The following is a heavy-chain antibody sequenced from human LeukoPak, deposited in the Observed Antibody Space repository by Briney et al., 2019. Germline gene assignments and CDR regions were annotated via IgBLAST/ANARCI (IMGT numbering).Heavy chain of an antibody. V-gene: IGHV3-7*03. Sequence: GGSLRLSCVASGFTFSHSWMTWVRQAPGKGLEWVGHIKEDGSSQDYADSVKGRFTTSRDNAKSSLHLQMNGLRAEDTAMYYCVKDSGWFHFDSWGQGTLVTVSS. CDR1: GFTFSHSW. J-gene: IGHJ4*02. D-gene: IGHD6-19*01. CDR2: IKEDGSSQ. CDR3: VKDSGWFHFDS.